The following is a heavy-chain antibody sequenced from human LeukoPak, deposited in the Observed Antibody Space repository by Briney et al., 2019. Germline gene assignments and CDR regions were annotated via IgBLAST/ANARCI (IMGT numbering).Heavy chain of an antibody. CDR2: ISSSGSTI. D-gene: IGHD5-12*01. Sequence: GGSLRLSCAASGFTFSDYYMSWIRQAPGKGLEWVSYISSSGSTIYYADSVKGRFTISRDNAKNSLYLQMNSLRAEDTAVYYCARVDIVATPEEPWFDPWGQGTLVTVSS. CDR1: GFTFSDYY. J-gene: IGHJ5*02. CDR3: ARVDIVATPEEPWFDP. V-gene: IGHV3-11*01.